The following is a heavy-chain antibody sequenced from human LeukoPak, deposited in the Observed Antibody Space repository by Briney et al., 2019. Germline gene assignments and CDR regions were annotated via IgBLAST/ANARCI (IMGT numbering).Heavy chain of an antibody. J-gene: IGHJ5*02. D-gene: IGHD2-2*01. CDR2: IYTSGST. CDR1: GGSISSYY. V-gene: IGHV4-4*07. Sequence: PSETLSLTCTVSGGSISSYYWSWIRQPAGKGLEWIGRIYTSGSTNYNPSPKSRVTMSVDTSKNQFSLKLSSVTAADTAVYYCARDRYCSSTSCYSWFDPWGQGTLVIVSS. CDR3: ARDRYCSSTSCYSWFDP.